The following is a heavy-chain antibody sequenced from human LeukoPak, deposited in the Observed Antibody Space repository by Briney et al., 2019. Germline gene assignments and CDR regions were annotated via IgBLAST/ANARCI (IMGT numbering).Heavy chain of an antibody. CDR1: GFTFDDYG. J-gene: IGHJ4*02. CDR2: INWNGGST. V-gene: IGHV3-20*04. D-gene: IGHD3-10*01. Sequence: GGSLRLSCAASGFTFDDYGMSWVRQAPGKGLEWVSGINWNGGSTGYADSVKGRFTISRDNAKNSLYLQMNSLRAEDTALYYCARDYYGSGSYESGFDYWGQGTLVTVSS. CDR3: ARDYYGSGSYESGFDY.